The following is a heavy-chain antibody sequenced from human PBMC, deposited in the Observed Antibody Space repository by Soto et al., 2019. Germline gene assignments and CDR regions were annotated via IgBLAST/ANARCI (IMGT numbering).Heavy chain of an antibody. Sequence: QVQLVQSGAEVKKPGSSVKVSCKASGGTFSSYTISWVRQAPGQGREWMGRIIPIPGIANYAQKFQGRVTITADKSTSTAYMELSSLRSEDTAVYYCAPRRGDGYNDYWGQGTLVTVSS. CDR3: APRRGDGYNDY. CDR1: GGTFSSYT. V-gene: IGHV1-69*02. CDR2: IIPIPGIA. D-gene: IGHD3-10*01. J-gene: IGHJ4*02.